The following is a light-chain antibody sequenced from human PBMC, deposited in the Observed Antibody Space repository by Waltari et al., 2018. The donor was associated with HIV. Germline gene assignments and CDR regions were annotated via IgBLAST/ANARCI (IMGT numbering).Light chain of an antibody. V-gene: IGLV1-51*01. CDR2: DNN. J-gene: IGLJ3*02. Sequence: PGQKVTISCSGSSSNIGNNYVSWYQQLPGTDPKLLIYDNNKRPSGIPDRFSGSKSGTSATLGITGLQTGDEADYYCGTWDSSLSAGVFGGGTKLTVL. CDR3: GTWDSSLSAGV. CDR1: SSNIGNNY.